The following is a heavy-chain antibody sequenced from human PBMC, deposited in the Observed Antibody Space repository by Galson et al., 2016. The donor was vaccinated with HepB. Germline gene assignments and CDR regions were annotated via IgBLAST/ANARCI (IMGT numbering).Heavy chain of an antibody. CDR1: GGSISSGGYY. V-gene: IGHV4-31*03. D-gene: IGHD2-2*01. J-gene: IGHJ6*03. CDR2: IYYSGST. CDR3: ARITTLGYCSSTSCSYYMDG. Sequence: TLSLTCTVSGGSISSGGYYWSWIRQHPGKGLEWIGYIYYSGSTYYNPSLKSRVTISVDTSKNQFSLKLSSVTAADTAVYYCARITTLGYCSSTSCSYYMDGWGKGTTVTVSS.